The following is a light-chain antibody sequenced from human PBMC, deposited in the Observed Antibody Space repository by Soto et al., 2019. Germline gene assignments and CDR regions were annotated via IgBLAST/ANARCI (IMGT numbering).Light chain of an antibody. V-gene: IGKV1-6*01. CDR3: LKDFAYPLT. Sequence: AILMTQSPSSLSASAGDRVTISCRASQRVSNDVGWYQQKPGKAPRLLIYAASTLQSGLPSRFSGSQSATDFPLTISSLSPEYFAAYYNLKDFAYPLTFGGGTKVEIK. CDR2: AAS. CDR1: QRVSND. J-gene: IGKJ4*01.